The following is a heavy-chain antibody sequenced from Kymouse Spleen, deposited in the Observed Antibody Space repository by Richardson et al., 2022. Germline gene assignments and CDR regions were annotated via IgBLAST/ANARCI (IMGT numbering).Heavy chain of an antibody. CDR2: IWYDGSNK. CDR3: ARALYCSSTSCPFYYYYGMDV. Sequence: QVQLVESGGGVVQPGRSLRLSCAASGFTFSSYGMHWVRQAPGKGLEWVAVIWYDGSNKYYADSVKGRFTISRDNSKNTLYLQMNSLRAEDTAVYYCARALYCSSTSCPFYYYYGMDVWGQGTTVTVSS. V-gene: IGHV3-33*01. CDR1: GFTFSSYG. D-gene: IGHD2-2*02. J-gene: IGHJ6*02.